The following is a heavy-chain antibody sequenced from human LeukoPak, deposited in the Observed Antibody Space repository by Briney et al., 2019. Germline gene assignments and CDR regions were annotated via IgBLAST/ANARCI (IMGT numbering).Heavy chain of an antibody. CDR1: GFTFSSHD. CDR3: ARRFDD. V-gene: IGHV3-48*01. CDR2: ISRSSNSK. J-gene: IGHJ4*02. Sequence: GGSLRLSCVASGFTFSSHDMNWVRQAPGKGLEWVSYISRSSNSKHYADSVKGRFTSSRDNAKNSLYLQMNSLRAEDTAVYYCARRFDDWGQGTLVTVSS.